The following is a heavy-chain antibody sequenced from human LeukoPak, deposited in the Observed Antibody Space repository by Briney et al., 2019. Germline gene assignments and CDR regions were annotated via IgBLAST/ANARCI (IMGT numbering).Heavy chain of an antibody. J-gene: IGHJ4*02. Sequence: ASVKVSCKASGFNFINHGINWVRQAPGQGFEWMGWSNTENGNTNYAQNFQGRLTITADTSTSTAYMELRSLRSDDTAMYYCARDDYWGQGTLVTVSS. CDR1: GFNFINHG. CDR2: SNTENGNT. CDR3: ARDDY. V-gene: IGHV1-18*01.